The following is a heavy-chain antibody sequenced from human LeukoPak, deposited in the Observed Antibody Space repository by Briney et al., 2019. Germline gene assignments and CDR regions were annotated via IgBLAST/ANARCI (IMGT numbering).Heavy chain of an antibody. CDR2: MYPNSGNT. J-gene: IGHJ4*02. CDR3: ARGLHSSGWFFDY. Sequence: GASVKVSCKASGYAFTSYDINWVRQATGQGLEWMGWMYPNSGNTGYAQKFQGRVTMTRNTSISTAYMELSSLRSEDTAVYYCARGLHSSGWFFDYWGQGTLVTVSS. V-gene: IGHV1-8*01. CDR1: GYAFTSYD. D-gene: IGHD6-19*01.